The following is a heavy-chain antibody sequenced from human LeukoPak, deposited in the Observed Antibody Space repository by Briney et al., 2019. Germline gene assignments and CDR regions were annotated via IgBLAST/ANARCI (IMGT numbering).Heavy chain of an antibody. CDR1: GGSISSSNW. Sequence: KASETLSLTCAVSGGSISSSNWWSWVRQPPGKGLEWIGEIYHSGSTNYNPSLKSRVTISVDTSKNQFSLKLSSVTAADTAVYYCARDGLYGSGSRNPENWFDPWGQGTLVTVSS. V-gene: IGHV4-4*02. J-gene: IGHJ5*02. CDR3: ARDGLYGSGSRNPENWFDP. D-gene: IGHD3-10*01. CDR2: IYHSGST.